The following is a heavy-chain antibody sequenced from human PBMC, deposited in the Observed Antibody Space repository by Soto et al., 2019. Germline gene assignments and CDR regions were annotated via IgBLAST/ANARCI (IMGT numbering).Heavy chain of an antibody. Sequence: EVQLVESGGGLIQPGGSLRLSCAASGFTVSTKYMNWVRQAPGRGLEWVSVIYPGGNTYYTDSVKGRFTISRDSSRNTMFLQMNSLRAEDTALYYCAGETYYYGSGNYSWFDPWGQGTLVTVSS. J-gene: IGHJ5*02. V-gene: IGHV3-53*01. CDR2: IYPGGNT. D-gene: IGHD3-10*01. CDR3: AGETYYYGSGNYSWFDP. CDR1: GFTVSTKY.